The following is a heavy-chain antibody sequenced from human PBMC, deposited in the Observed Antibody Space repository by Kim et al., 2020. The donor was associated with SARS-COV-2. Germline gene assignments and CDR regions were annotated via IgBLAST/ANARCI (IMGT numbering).Heavy chain of an antibody. CDR3: AKDAGGTYYDGVY. D-gene: IGHD1-26*01. J-gene: IGHJ4*02. CDR2: VYGGTSGT. CDR1: GFTFSSSA. Sequence: GGSLRLSCAASGFTFSSSAMSWVRQAPGKGLEWVSVVYGGTSGTYYADSVKGRFTISRDNSKNTLYLQMNRLRAEDTAVYYCAKDAGGTYYDGVYWGQGT. V-gene: IGHV3-23*03.